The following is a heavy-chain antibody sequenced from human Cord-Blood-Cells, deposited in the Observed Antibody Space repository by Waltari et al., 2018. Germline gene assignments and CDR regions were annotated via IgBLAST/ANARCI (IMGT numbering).Heavy chain of an antibody. CDR3: ARDPQYCSSTSCKDWYFDL. CDR1: GGTFSSYA. J-gene: IGHJ2*01. V-gene: IGHV1-69*19. D-gene: IGHD2-2*01. Sequence: QVQLVQSGAEVKKPGSSVKVSCKASGGTFSSYATSWVRQAPGPGLEWMGGIIPILGTANYAQKFQGRVTITADESTSTAYMELSSLRSEDTAVYYCARDPQYCSSTSCKDWYFDLWGRGTLVTVSS. CDR2: IIPILGTA.